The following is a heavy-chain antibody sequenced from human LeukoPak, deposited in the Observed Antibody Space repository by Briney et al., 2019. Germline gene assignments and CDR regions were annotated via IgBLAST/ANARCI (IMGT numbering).Heavy chain of an antibody. Sequence: GGSLRLSCAVSGFTFSGFWMSWSRQAPGKGLEWVASINSDGSEGYYADVVKGRFTISRDNAKNSLYLQMNSLRAEDTAVYYCARGKGGGFRYWGQGTLVTVSS. CDR3: ARGKGGGFRY. CDR2: INSDGSEG. D-gene: IGHD4-23*01. CDR1: GFTFSGFW. V-gene: IGHV3-7*01. J-gene: IGHJ4*02.